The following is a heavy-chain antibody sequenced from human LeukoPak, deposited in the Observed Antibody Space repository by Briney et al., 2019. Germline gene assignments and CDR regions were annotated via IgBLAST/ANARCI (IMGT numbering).Heavy chain of an antibody. CDR3: ARGYYDSSGYYYGNWFDP. V-gene: IGHV1-2*02. Sequence: GASVKVSCKASGYTFTGYYMHWVRQAPGQGLEWMGWINPNSGGTNYAQKFQGRVTVTRDTSISTAYMELSRLRSDDTAVYYCARGYYDSSGYYYGNWFDPWGQGTLVTVSS. CDR1: GYTFTGYY. D-gene: IGHD3-22*01. CDR2: INPNSGGT. J-gene: IGHJ5*02.